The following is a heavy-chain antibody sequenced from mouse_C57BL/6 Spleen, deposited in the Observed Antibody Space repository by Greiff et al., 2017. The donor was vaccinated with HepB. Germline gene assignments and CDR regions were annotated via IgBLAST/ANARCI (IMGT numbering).Heavy chain of an antibody. J-gene: IGHJ2*01. CDR2: ISDGGSYT. CDR1: GFTFSSYA. CDR3: ARGGYYGSSYDYFDY. Sequence: DVHLVESGGGLVKPGGSLKLSCAASGFTFSSYAMSWVRQTPEKRLEWVATISDGGSYTYYPDNVKGRFTISRDNAKNNLYLQMSHLKSEDTAMYYCARGGYYGSSYDYFDYWGQGTTLTVSS. D-gene: IGHD1-1*01. V-gene: IGHV5-4*01.